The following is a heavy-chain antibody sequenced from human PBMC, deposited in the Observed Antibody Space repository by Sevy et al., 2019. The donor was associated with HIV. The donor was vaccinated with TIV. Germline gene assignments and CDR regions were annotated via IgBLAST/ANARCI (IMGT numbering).Heavy chain of an antibody. CDR1: GGSISSTTYY. V-gene: IGHV4-39*01. D-gene: IGHD3-10*01. Sequence: SETLSLTCTVSGGSISSTTYYWGWIRQPPGKGLEWIGSFYNSGSTYSNPSLRSRLTISVDTSKNHFSLRLNSVTAAETAVYHCGRHAFIGDNTCPRLVDYWGLGTLVTVSS. J-gene: IGHJ4*02. CDR3: GRHAFIGDNTCPRLVDY. CDR2: FYNSGST.